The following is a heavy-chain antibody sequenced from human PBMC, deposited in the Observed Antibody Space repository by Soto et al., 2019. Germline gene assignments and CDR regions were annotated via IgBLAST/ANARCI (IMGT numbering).Heavy chain of an antibody. CDR2: IFHTGTT. CDR3: ARGLGYDSNGRFLAAFDV. V-gene: IGHV4-31*03. D-gene: IGHD3-22*01. Sequence: QVQLQESGPGVAKPSQTLSLTCTVSGASLSSGGYYWTWIRQVPGKALEWIGYIFHTGTTFYNPSLKSRVVMSIEKSDNQFSLNLRSVAAADTAVYYCARGLGYDSNGRFLAAFDVWGQGTMVTVSS. J-gene: IGHJ3*01. CDR1: GASLSSGGYY.